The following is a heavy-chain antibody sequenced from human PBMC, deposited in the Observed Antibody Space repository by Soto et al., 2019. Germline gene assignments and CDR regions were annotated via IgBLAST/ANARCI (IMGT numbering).Heavy chain of an antibody. CDR2: VSGRGGGT. CDR1: GFTFSSYT. D-gene: IGHD1-20*01. V-gene: IGHV3-23*01. CDR3: AKPPDYNWNDY. J-gene: IGHJ4*02. Sequence: EVQLLESGGGLVQPGGSLRLSCAASGFTFSSYTMSWVRQAPGKGLEWISAVSGRGGGTYYADSVKGRFTISRDNSKVPLYLQMNNLRAEDTAVYYCAKPPDYNWNDYWGQGTLVTVSS.